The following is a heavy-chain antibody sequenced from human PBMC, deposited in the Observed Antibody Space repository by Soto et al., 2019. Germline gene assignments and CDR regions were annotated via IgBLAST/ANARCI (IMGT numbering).Heavy chain of an antibody. CDR1: GFTFSGYS. CDR2: ISSSSSYI. V-gene: IGHV3-21*01. Sequence: EEQLVESGGGLVKPGGSLRLSCVASGFTFSGYSMNWVRQAPGKGLEWVSSISSSSSYIYYADSVKGRFTISRDNAKKSLYLQMNSLRAEDTSVYYCARCTPGVGPFYHYYMDVWGKGTTVTVSS. J-gene: IGHJ6*03. D-gene: IGHD1-1*01. CDR3: ARCTPGVGPFYHYYMDV.